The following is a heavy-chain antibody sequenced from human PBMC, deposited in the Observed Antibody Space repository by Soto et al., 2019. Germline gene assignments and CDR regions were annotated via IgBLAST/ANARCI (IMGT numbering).Heavy chain of an antibody. CDR1: GGSISSSSYY. J-gene: IGHJ4*02. Sequence: SETLSLTCTVSGGSISSSSYYWGWIRQPPGKGLEWIGSIYYSGSTYYNPSLKSRVTISVDTSKNQFSLKLSSVTAADTAVYYCARRYKYRSRGYDSEWLRHDYFDYWGQGTLVTVSS. D-gene: IGHD5-12*01. CDR3: ARRYKYRSRGYDSEWLRHDYFDY. CDR2: IYYSGST. V-gene: IGHV4-39*01.